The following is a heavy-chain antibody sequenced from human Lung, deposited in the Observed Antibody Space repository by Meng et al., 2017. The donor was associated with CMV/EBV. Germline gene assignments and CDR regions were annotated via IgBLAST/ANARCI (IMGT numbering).Heavy chain of an antibody. Sequence: SVXVSXXASGYTFTRYDINWVRQAAGQGLEWMGWMNTNSGNTGYTQNFQGRVTMTRNTATGTAYMELTSLKSEDTAVYYCAREEILVEASAVGRAKYYYSGMDAWGQGTTVTVSS. J-gene: IGHJ6*02. D-gene: IGHD2-15*01. CDR2: MNTNSGNT. CDR3: AREEILVEASAVGRAKYYYSGMDA. CDR1: GYTFTRYD. V-gene: IGHV1-8*01.